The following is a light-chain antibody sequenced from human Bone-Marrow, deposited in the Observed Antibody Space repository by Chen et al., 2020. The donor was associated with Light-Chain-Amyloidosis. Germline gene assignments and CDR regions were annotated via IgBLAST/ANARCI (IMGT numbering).Light chain of an antibody. CDR1: DLPTKY. Sequence: SYELTQPPSVSVSPGQTARITCSGDDLPTKYAYWYQQKPGQAPVLVIHRDTERPAGISERFAGSSSETTATLTIRGVQAEDEADNHCQSADSSGTYEVIFGGGTKLTVL. CDR3: QSADSSGTYEVI. J-gene: IGLJ2*01. CDR2: RDT. V-gene: IGLV3-25*03.